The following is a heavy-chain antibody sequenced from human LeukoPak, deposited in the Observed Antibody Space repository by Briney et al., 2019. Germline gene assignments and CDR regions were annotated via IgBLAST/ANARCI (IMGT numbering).Heavy chain of an antibody. CDR1: GYTFTSYD. V-gene: IGHV1-8*02. CDR3: ARELSGYMDV. D-gene: IGHD3-16*02. J-gene: IGHJ6*03. CDR2: MNPNSGNT. Sequence: ASVKVSCKASGYTFTSYDINWVRQATGQGLEWMGWMNPNSGNTGYAQKLQGRVTMTTDTSTSTAYMELRSLRSDDTAVYYCARELSGYMDVWGKGTTVTISS.